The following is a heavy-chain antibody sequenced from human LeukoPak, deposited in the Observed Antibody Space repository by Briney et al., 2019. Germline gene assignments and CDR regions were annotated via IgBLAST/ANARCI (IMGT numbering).Heavy chain of an antibody. CDR2: IIPIFGTA. V-gene: IGHV1-69*13. CDR3: AEYTVTTRTFDP. CDR1: GGTFSSYA. Sequence: ASVKVSCKASGGTFSSYAISWVRQAPGQGLEWMGGIIPIFGTANYAQKFQGRVTITADESTSTAYMELSSLRSEDTAVYYCAEYTVTTRTFDPWGQGTLVTVSS. J-gene: IGHJ5*02. D-gene: IGHD4-11*01.